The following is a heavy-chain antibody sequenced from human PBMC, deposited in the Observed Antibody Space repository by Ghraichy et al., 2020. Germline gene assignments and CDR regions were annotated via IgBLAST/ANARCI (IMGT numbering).Heavy chain of an antibody. V-gene: IGHV1-3*01. CDR2: INAGNGNT. CDR1: GYTFTNYA. CDR3: ARSSNFRTGYYAPRVNGLDV. Sequence: ASVKVSCKASGYTFTNYAIHWVRQAPGQRPEWMGWINAGNGNTQYSQKFQGRVTITRDTSASTAFMELSSLKSEDTAVYYCARSSNFRTGYYAPRVNGLDVWSQGTTLTVSS. J-gene: IGHJ6*02. D-gene: IGHD3/OR15-3a*01.